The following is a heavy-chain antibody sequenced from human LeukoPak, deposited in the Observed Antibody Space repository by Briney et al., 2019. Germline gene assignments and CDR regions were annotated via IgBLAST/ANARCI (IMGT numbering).Heavy chain of an antibody. CDR1: GGSISSHY. J-gene: IGHJ5*02. V-gene: IGHV4-59*11. CDR2: IYYSGST. CDR3: ARGRANFDP. Sequence: SETLSLTCTVSGGSISSHYWSWIRQPPGKGLEWIGYIYYSGSTNYSPSLKSRVTISVDTSRNHFSLKLSSLTAADTAVYYCARGRANFDPWGQGTLVTVSS.